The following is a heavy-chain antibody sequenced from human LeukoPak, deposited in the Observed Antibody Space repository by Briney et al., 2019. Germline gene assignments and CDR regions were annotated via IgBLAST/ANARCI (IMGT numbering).Heavy chain of an antibody. Sequence: SETLSLTCTVSGGSISSSSYYWGWIRQPPGKGLEWIGSIYYSGSTYYNPSLKSRVTISVDTSKNQFSLKLSSVTAADTAVYYCARVAGYSSSWYRAVYYYYMDVWGKGTTVTVSS. D-gene: IGHD6-13*01. V-gene: IGHV4-39*07. CDR1: GGSISSSSYY. J-gene: IGHJ6*03. CDR2: IYYSGST. CDR3: ARVAGYSSSWYRAVYYYYMDV.